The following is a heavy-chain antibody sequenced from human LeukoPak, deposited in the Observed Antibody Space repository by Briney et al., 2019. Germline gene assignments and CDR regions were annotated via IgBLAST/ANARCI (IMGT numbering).Heavy chain of an antibody. J-gene: IGHJ4*02. V-gene: IGHV1-18*04. CDR2: ISAYNGNT. Sequence: GASVKVSCKTSGYTFTYYYMHWVRQAPGQGLEWMGWISAYNGNTNYAQKLQGRVTMTTDTSTSTAYMELRSLRSDDTAVYYCATVYDSSGYYFDYWGQGTLVTVSP. CDR1: GYTFTYYY. CDR3: ATVYDSSGYYFDY. D-gene: IGHD3-22*01.